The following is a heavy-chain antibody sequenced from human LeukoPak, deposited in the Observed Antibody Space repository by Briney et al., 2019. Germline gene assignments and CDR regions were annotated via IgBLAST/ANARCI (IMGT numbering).Heavy chain of an antibody. V-gene: IGHV4-34*01. CDR2: INHSGST. CDR3: ARRHYGDHTNFDY. Sequence: LSLTXXXXXGSFSXXYWSWIRQXPGKGLEWMGEINHSGSTNYNPSLNRLVTISVDTSKNQFSLKLSSVTAADTAVYYCARRHYGDHTNFDYWGQGTLVTVSS. J-gene: IGHJ4*02. CDR1: XGSFSXXY. D-gene: IGHD4-17*01.